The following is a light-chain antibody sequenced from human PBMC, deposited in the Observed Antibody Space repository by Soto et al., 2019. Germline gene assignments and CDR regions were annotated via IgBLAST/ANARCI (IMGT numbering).Light chain of an antibody. CDR2: KAS. CDR3: QQYNNSPWT. Sequence: DIQMTQSPSTLSASVGDRVTITCRASQSISIWLAWYQQKPGKAPNLLISKASSLESGVPSRFIGSGSGTEFTLTISSLQPDDFETYYCQQYNNSPWTFGQGTKVEIK. V-gene: IGKV1-5*03. CDR1: QSISIW. J-gene: IGKJ1*01.